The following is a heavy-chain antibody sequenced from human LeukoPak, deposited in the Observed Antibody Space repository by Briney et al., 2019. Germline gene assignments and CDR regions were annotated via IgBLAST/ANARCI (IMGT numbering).Heavy chain of an antibody. J-gene: IGHJ4*02. CDR2: INHSGSS. V-gene: IGHV4-34*01. CDR1: GGSFSGYY. D-gene: IGHD3-10*01. CDR3: ARGIGFDY. Sequence: SETLSLTCAVYGGSFSGYYWSWIRQPPGKGLEWIGEINHSGSSNYNPSLKSRVTISVDTSKNQFSLKLSSVTAADTAVYYCARGIGFDYWGQGTLVTVSS.